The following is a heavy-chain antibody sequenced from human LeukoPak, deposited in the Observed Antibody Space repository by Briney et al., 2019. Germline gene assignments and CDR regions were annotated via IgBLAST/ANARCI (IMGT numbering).Heavy chain of an antibody. V-gene: IGHV3-49*04. D-gene: IGHD3-3*01. CDR3: TRVYDFWSGYYGRYYYYMDV. CDR1: GFTFGDYA. Sequence: PGRSLRPSCTASGFTFGDYAMSWVRQVPGKGLEWVGFIRSKAYGGTTEYAASVKGRFTISRDDSKSIAYLQMNSLKTEDTAVYYCTRVYDFWSGYYGRYYYYMDVWGKGTTVTVSS. CDR2: IRSKAYGGTT. J-gene: IGHJ6*03.